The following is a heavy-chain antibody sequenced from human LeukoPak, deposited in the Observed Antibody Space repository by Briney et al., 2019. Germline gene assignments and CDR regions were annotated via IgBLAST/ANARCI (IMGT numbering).Heavy chain of an antibody. V-gene: IGHV1-18*04. CDR1: GYTFTSYG. J-gene: IGHJ3*02. Sequence: RASVKVSCKASGYTFTSYGISRVRQAPGQGLDYMGWISANNGDTEYAQNLQGRVTMTTDTSTSTAYMEVRSLRSDDTAVYYCARKPTGRAFDIWGQGTMVTVSS. CDR2: ISANNGDT. CDR3: ARKPTGRAFDI. D-gene: IGHD4-17*01.